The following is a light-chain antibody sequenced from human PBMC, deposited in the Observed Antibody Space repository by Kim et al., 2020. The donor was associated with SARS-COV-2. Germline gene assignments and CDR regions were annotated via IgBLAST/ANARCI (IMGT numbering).Light chain of an antibody. V-gene: IGKV1-27*01. CDR2: AAS. CDR1: RGISNY. Sequence: GDRVTITCRASRGISNYLAWYQQKPGQVPKLLIYAASALQSGVPSRFSGSGSGTDFTLTISTLQPEDAASYFCQKYNSAPRTFGQGTKVDIK. J-gene: IGKJ1*01. CDR3: QKYNSAPRT.